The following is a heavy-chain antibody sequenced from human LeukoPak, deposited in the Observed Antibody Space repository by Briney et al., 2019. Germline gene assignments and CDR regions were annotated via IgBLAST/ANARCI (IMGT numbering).Heavy chain of an antibody. Sequence: KPSETLSLTCTVSNGSITPYYWSWIRQPPGKGLEWIGHIYHSGSTNYNPSLKSRVTISVDTSKNQFSLKLSSVTAADTAVYYCARDWSICSSTSCYSFPFYWGQGTLVTVSS. V-gene: IGHV4-59*12. CDR2: IYHSGST. CDR1: NGSITPYY. D-gene: IGHD2-2*01. J-gene: IGHJ4*02. CDR3: ARDWSICSSTSCYSFPFY.